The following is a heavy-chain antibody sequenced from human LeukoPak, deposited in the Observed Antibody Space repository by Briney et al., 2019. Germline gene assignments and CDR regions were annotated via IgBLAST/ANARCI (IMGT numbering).Heavy chain of an antibody. V-gene: IGHV4-59*01. CDR3: ASGRPLGFDY. D-gene: IGHD1-26*01. Sequence: PSETLSLTCTVSGDSISSYYWTWLRQPPGKGLEWIGYIYYSGTTNYNPSLKSRVTISLDTSKNQFSLKLSSVTAADTAVYYCASGRPLGFDYWGQGTLVTVSS. J-gene: IGHJ4*02. CDR1: GDSISSYY. CDR2: IYYSGTT.